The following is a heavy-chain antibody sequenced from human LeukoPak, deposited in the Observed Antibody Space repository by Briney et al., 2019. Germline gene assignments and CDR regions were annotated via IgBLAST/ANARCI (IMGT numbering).Heavy chain of an antibody. CDR3: ARGRGEVAGDTFDM. V-gene: IGHV3-64*01. Sequence: GGSLRLSCAASGFTFSSYAMHWVRQAPGKGLEYVSAISSNGGSTYYANSAKGRFTISGDNSKNILYLQMNSLRAEDMAVYYCARGRGEVAGDTFDMWGQGTMVTVSS. CDR1: GFTFSSYA. J-gene: IGHJ3*02. D-gene: IGHD6-19*01. CDR2: ISSNGGST.